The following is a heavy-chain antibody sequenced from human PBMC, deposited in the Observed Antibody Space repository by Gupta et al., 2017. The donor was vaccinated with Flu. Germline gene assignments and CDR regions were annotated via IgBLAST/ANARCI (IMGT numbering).Heavy chain of an antibody. V-gene: IGHV3-23*01. J-gene: IGHJ1*01. CDR3: VKDAGYGEYAY. CDR2: ISGGTT. CDR1: GFTFSAFG. D-gene: IGHD4-17*01. Sequence: EVQLLESGGDLAQPGGSLRLSCAASGFTFSAFGMRLVRQAPGKGLEWVSTISGGTTYYADSVKGRFTISRDTSRNTLFLQMNSLRAEDTAVYYCVKDAGYGEYAYWGQGTLLTVSS.